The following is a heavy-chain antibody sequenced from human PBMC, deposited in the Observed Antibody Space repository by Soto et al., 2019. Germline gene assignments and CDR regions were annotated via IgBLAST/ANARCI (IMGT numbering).Heavy chain of an antibody. V-gene: IGHV1-18*01. CDR1: GYTFTNFG. Sequence: QVQLVQSGAEVKKPGASVKVSCKASGYTFTNFGISWVRQAPGQGLEWMGWISAYNGKTNKAPNFHGRVTMTTDTTTSTAYMEVRSLRSDDTAVYYCARGGTPIGYWGQGTLVTVSS. J-gene: IGHJ4*02. D-gene: IGHD3-16*01. CDR3: ARGGTPIGY. CDR2: ISAYNGKT.